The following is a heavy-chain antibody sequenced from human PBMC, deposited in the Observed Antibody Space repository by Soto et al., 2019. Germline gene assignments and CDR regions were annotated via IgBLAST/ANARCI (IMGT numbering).Heavy chain of an antibody. CDR2: INPSGGST. Sequence: QVQLVQSGAEVKKPGASVKISCKSSGYTFTSYYMHWVRQAPGQGLEWMGMINPSGGSTNYAQRFHGGVTMTRDTSTSTVYMDLSDLRSEDTAVYYCARGFCTSTTCLVGDFWGQGTLVTVSS. CDR3: ARGFCTSTTCLVGDF. D-gene: IGHD2-8*01. CDR1: GYTFTSYY. J-gene: IGHJ4*02. V-gene: IGHV1-46*01.